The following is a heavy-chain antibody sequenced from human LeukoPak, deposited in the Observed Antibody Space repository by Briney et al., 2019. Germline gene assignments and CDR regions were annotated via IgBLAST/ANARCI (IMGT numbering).Heavy chain of an antibody. D-gene: IGHD2-21*02. CDR1: GFTFSNYG. Sequence: GRSLRLSCAASGFTFSNYGMHWVRQAPGKGLEWVAVISYDGSNKYYADSVKGRFTISRDNSKNTLYLQMNSLKTEDTAMYYCTTDHIVVVTAIDDYWGQGTLVTVSS. CDR2: ISYDGSNK. V-gene: IGHV3-30*03. CDR3: TTDHIVVVTAIDDY. J-gene: IGHJ4*02.